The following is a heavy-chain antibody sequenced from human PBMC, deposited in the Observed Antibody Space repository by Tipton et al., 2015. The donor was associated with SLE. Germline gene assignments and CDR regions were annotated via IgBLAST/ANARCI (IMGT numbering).Heavy chain of an antibody. J-gene: IGHJ4*02. CDR2: IYHTGNT. CDR3: ARDKGGTGTSDFDY. D-gene: IGHD1-7*01. Sequence: TLSLTCTVSGDSMNGHYWNWIRQPPGKGLEGIGDIYHTGNTKYNPLLMGRVTISVDTSKNKFSLKLTSVTAADMAVYFCARDKGGTGTSDFDYWGQGTLVTVSS. CDR1: GDSMNGHY. V-gene: IGHV4-59*11.